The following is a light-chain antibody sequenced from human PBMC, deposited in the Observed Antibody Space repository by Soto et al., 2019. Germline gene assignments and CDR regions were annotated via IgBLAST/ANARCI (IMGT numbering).Light chain of an antibody. CDR2: LEGSGSY. Sequence: QSVLTQASSAAASMGSSVKLTCTRSTGHSSYIIAWHQQQPGKAPRYLMKLEGSGSYNKGRGVPDRFSGSSSGADRYLTISNLQFEDEATYYFETWDSNTRVFGGGTKLTVL. V-gene: IGLV4-60*02. CDR3: ETWDSNTRV. J-gene: IGLJ2*01. CDR1: TGHSSYI.